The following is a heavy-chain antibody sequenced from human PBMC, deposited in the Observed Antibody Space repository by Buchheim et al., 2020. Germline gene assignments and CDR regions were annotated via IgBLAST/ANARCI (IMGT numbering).Heavy chain of an antibody. Sequence: EVQLVESGGGLVKPGGSLGLSCAASGFIFTNAWMSWVRQAPGKGLEWVGRIKSKADGGTQDYAAPVKGRFTISRDDSKKTLFLQMNSLKTEDTGVYYCTTSRGRYLNMDVWGQGTT. V-gene: IGHV3-15*01. CDR2: IKSKADGGTQ. CDR1: GFIFTNAW. J-gene: IGHJ6*02. D-gene: IGHD1-1*01. CDR3: TTSRGRYLNMDV.